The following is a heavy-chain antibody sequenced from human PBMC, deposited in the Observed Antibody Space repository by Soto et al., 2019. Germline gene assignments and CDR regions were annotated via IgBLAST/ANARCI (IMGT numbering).Heavy chain of an antibody. CDR1: GYTFTSYG. D-gene: IGHD3-22*01. J-gene: IGHJ4*02. CDR2: ISAYNGNT. Sequence: GASVKVSCKASGYTFTSYGISWVRQAPGQGLEWMGWISAYNGNTNYAQKLQGRVTMTTDTSMSTAYMELRSLRSDDTAVYYCARAGYYYDSSGYYYQYYFDYWGQGTLVTVSS. CDR3: ARAGYYYDSSGYYYQYYFDY. V-gene: IGHV1-18*01.